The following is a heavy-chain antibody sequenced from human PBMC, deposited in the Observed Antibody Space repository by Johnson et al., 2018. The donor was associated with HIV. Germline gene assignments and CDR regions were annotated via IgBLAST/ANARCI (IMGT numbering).Heavy chain of an antibody. CDR1: GFTFSSYA. Sequence: QVQLVESGGGVVQPGRSLRLSCAASGFTFSSYAMHWVRQAPGKGLEWVAVISYDGSNKYYADSVKGRVTISRDNAKNSLYLQMNSLRAEDTAVYYCARTPSLPGAFDIWGQGTMVTVSS. CDR3: ARTPSLPGAFDI. J-gene: IGHJ3*02. V-gene: IGHV3-30*04. CDR2: ISYDGSNK.